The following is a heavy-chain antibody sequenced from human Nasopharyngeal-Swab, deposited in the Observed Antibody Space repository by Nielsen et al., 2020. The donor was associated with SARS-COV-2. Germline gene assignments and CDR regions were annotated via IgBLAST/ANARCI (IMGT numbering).Heavy chain of an antibody. J-gene: IGHJ6*02. Sequence: GSLRLSCTVSGGSISSSSYYWGWIRQPPGKGLEWIGSIYYSGSTYYNPSLKSRVTISVDTSKNQFSLKLSSVTAADTAVYYCARGSGGPADVLRYFGPNDYYYYGMDVWGQGTTVTVSS. V-gene: IGHV4-39*07. CDR3: ARGSGGPADVLRYFGPNDYYYYGMDV. CDR2: IYYSGST. D-gene: IGHD3-9*01. CDR1: GGSISSSSYY.